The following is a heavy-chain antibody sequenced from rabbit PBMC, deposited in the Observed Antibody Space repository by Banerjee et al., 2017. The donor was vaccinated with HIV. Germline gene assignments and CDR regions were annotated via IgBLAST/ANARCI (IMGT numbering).Heavy chain of an antibody. CDR2: IYADNGST. J-gene: IGHJ4*01. D-gene: IGHD8-1*01. V-gene: IGHV1S40*01. Sequence: QSLEESGGDLVKPGASLTLTCTASGFSFSSAYWLCWVRQAPGKGPEWIACIYADNGSTHYANWAKGRFTISKTSSTTVTLQMTSLTAADTATYFCARNTAGSDYYNDLGLWGPGTLVTVS. CDR3: ARNTAGSDYYNDLGL. CDR1: GFSFSSAYW.